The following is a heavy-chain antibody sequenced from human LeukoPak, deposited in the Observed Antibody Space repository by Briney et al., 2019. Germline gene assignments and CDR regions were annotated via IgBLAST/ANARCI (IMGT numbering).Heavy chain of an antibody. Sequence: PSETLSLTCTVSGDSINNYYWSWIRQPPGRGLEWIGYIHYSGSTNYNPSLTSRLTISVDTSKNQFSLKLSSVTAADTAVYYCARWVSYDYWSGFWYWGQGTLVTVSS. V-gene: IGHV4-59*01. CDR3: ARWVSYDYWSGFWY. D-gene: IGHD3-3*01. CDR1: GDSINNYY. J-gene: IGHJ4*02. CDR2: IHYSGST.